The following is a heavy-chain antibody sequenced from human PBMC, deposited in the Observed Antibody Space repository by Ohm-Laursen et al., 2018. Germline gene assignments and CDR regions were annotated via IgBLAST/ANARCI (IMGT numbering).Heavy chain of an antibody. J-gene: IGHJ3*02. D-gene: IGHD1-26*01. CDR1: GYTFGTYG. CDR2: INPNSGGT. V-gene: IGHV1-2*02. Sequence: SVKVSCKASGYTFGTYGITWVRQAPGQGLEWMGWINPNSGGTNYAQKFQGRVTMTRDTPISTAYMELSRLRSDDTAVYYCARDRGSYYTPDAFDIWGQGTMVTVSS. CDR3: ARDRGSYYTPDAFDI.